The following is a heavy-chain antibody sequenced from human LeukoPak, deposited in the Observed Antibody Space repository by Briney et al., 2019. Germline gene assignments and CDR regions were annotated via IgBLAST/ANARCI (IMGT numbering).Heavy chain of an antibody. CDR1: GFSFSSDW. V-gene: IGHV3-74*01. CDR3: GRALGSPLDY. Sequence: GGSLRLSCAASGFSFSSDWMHWVRQVPGEGLVWVSRINSDGTSTAYADSVKGRFTISRDNAKNTLYLQMNSLRVEDAAVYYCGRALGSPLDYWGQGTLVTVSS. J-gene: IGHJ4*02. CDR2: INSDGTST. D-gene: IGHD1-26*01.